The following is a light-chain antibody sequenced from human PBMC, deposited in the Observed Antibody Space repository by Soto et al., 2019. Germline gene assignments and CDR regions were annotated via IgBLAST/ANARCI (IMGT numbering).Light chain of an antibody. CDR1: NIESKN. J-gene: IGLJ2*01. CDR3: QVWDSSTVV. CDR2: RDN. V-gene: IGLV3-9*01. Sequence: SYELTQPLSVSVAQGQTARITCGGNNIESKNVHWYQQKPGQAPVLAIYRDNKRPSGSPERFSGSNSGNTATLTITRAQAGDEADYSCQVWDSSTVVFGGGTKVTVL.